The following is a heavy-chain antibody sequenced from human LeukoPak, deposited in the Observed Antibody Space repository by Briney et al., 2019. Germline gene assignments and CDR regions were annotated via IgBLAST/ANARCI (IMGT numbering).Heavy chain of an antibody. CDR1: GYTFTGYY. Sequence: ASVKVSCKASGYTFTGYYMHWVRQAPGQGLEWMGWINPNSGGTNYAQKFQGRVTMTRDTSISTAYMELSRLRSDDTAVYYCARGNSDFWSGYSKEDAFDIWGQGTMVTVSS. CDR2: INPNSGGT. CDR3: ARGNSDFWSGYSKEDAFDI. J-gene: IGHJ3*02. V-gene: IGHV1-2*02. D-gene: IGHD3-3*01.